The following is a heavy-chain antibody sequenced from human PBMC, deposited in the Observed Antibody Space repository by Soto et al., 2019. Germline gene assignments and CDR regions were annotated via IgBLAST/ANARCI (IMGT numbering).Heavy chain of an antibody. V-gene: IGHV1-69*13. CDR3: AKSRAADPPRVGMDV. J-gene: IGHJ6*02. Sequence: ASVKVSCKASGGTFGKNAFSWVRQAPGQGLEWMGGIIPFFHAPNYAQKFQGRVTITADESMNMVFMEMSSLRSEDTAIYYCAKSRAADPPRVGMDVWGQGTTVTVSS. CDR1: GGTFGKNA. CDR2: IIPFFHAP. D-gene: IGHD6-25*01.